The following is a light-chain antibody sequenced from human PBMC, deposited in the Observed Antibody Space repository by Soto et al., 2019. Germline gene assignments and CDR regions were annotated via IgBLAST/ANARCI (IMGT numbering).Light chain of an antibody. CDR2: KAS. J-gene: IGKJ1*01. CDR3: QQYNSYPWT. CDR1: QSISSW. V-gene: IGKV1-5*03. Sequence: DLKMKQYPSTLSASVGDRVTITCRASQSISSWLAWYQQKPGKAPKLLIYKASSLESGVPSRFSGSGSGTEFTLTISSLQPDDFATYYCQQYNSYPWTFGQGTKVDIK.